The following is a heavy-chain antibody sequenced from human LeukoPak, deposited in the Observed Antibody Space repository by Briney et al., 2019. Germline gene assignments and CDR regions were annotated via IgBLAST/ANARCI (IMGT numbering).Heavy chain of an antibody. V-gene: IGHV4-59*01. CDR2: VYYRGST. Sequence: SETLSLTCTVSGGSISTYFWSCIRQPPGKGLEWIGYVYYRGSTNYTPSLKSRVTISVDTSKNQFSLKLTSVTAADTAVYYCATDHEQWLVPHRYWGQGTLVTVSS. CDR1: GGSISTYF. CDR3: ATDHEQWLVPHRY. J-gene: IGHJ4*02. D-gene: IGHD6-19*01.